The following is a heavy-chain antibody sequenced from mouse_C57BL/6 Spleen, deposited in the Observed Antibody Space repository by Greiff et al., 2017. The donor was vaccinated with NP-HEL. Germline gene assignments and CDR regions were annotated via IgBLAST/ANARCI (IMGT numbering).Heavy chain of an antibody. D-gene: IGHD2-5*01. CDR1: GFTFTDYY. Sequence: EVKLMESGGGLVQPGGSLSLSCAASGFTFTDYYMSWVRQPPGKALEWLGFIRNKANGYTTEYSASVKGRFTISRDNSQSILYLQMNALRAEDSATYDCARRGYSNYYAMDYWGQGTSVTVSS. J-gene: IGHJ4*01. V-gene: IGHV7-3*01. CDR3: ARRGYSNYYAMDY. CDR2: IRNKANGYTT.